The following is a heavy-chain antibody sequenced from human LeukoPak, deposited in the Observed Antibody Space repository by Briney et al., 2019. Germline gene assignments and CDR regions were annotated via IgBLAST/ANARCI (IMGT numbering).Heavy chain of an antibody. CDR2: IYYSGTT. CDR3: ARHDGGATLSGFDP. V-gene: IGHV4-59*08. CDR1: GGSMSSYY. J-gene: IGHJ5*02. D-gene: IGHD1-26*01. Sequence: SETLSLTCTVSGGSMSSYYWSWIRQPPGKGLEWIGYIYYSGTTNYNPSLKSRVTISVDTSKNQFSLKLSSVTAADTAVYYCARHDGGATLSGFDPWGQGTLVTVSS.